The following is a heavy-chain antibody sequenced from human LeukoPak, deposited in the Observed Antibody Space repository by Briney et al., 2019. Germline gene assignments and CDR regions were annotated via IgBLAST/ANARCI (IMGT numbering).Heavy chain of an antibody. Sequence: SGGSLRLSCAVSGFTFSSYSMNWVRQAPGKGLEWVSYISSSSSTIYYADSVKGRFTISRDNAKNSLYLQMNSLRAEDTAVYYCAREGTITMGAFDIWGQGTMVTVSS. CDR3: AREGTITMGAFDI. D-gene: IGHD3-10*01. J-gene: IGHJ3*02. V-gene: IGHV3-48*01. CDR2: ISSSSSTI. CDR1: GFTFSSYS.